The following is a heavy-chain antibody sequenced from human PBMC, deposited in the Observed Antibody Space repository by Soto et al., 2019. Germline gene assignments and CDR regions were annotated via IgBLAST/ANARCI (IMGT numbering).Heavy chain of an antibody. CDR3: ARGAVVVPNGLIAGMDV. V-gene: IGHV1-46*01. CDR1: GYSFSNFY. Sequence: ASVKVSCKPSGYSFSNFYVHWVRQAPGQGLEWMGIIDPSSGTTSYTQKFQERVTMARDTSMSTVYMELSRLRSEDTAVYYCARGAVVVPNGLIAGMDVWGLGTTVTVS. CDR2: IDPSSGTT. J-gene: IGHJ6*02. D-gene: IGHD2-15*01.